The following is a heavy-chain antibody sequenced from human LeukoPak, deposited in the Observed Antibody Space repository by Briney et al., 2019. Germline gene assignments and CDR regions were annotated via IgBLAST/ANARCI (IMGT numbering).Heavy chain of an antibody. Sequence: PGGSLRLSCEASGFTFDDYGMHWVRQAPGKGLEWVSTISWNSASVGYVDSVKGRFTISRDTAKKTLYLQMNSLRPEDTALYYCAKDYGNSSSWYDYWGQGTLVTVSS. CDR1: GFTFDDYG. CDR2: ISWNSASV. CDR3: AKDYGNSSSWYDY. V-gene: IGHV3-9*01. J-gene: IGHJ4*02. D-gene: IGHD6-13*01.